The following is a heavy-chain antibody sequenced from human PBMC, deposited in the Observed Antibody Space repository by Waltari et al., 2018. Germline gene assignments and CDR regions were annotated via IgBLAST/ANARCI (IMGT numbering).Heavy chain of an antibody. Sequence: EVHLVESGGGLVQPGGSLRLSCAASGFMFSGYWMHWVRQAQGKGLVWVSRISSDGTITDYADSVKGRFTISRDNAKNTLYLQMNSLRAEDTAVYYCTSHYYDNDAYYDVYWGQGTLVTVSS. CDR3: TSHYYDNDAYYDVY. J-gene: IGHJ4*02. CDR2: ISSDGTIT. CDR1: GFMFSGYW. D-gene: IGHD3-22*01. V-gene: IGHV3-74*01.